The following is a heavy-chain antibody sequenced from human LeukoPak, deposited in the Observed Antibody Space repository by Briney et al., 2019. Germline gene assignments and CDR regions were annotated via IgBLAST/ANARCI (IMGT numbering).Heavy chain of an antibody. V-gene: IGHV3-21*01. D-gene: IGHD1-26*01. CDR2: NTSSSSYR. J-gene: IGHJ4*02. CDR1: GFTFSTYN. CDR3: ARDPGSGDY. Sequence: GGALRLSCAASGFTFSTYNMSWVRQAPGKGLEWVSSNTSSSSYRYYADSVKGRFTISRDNAKNSLYLQMNSLRAEDTAVYYCARDPGSGDYWGQGTLVTVSS.